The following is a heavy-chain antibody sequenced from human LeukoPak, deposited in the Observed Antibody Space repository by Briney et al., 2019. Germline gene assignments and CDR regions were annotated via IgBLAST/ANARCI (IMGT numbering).Heavy chain of an antibody. CDR3: ARVRIAAVGYYYYGMDV. CDR1: GGTFSSYA. V-gene: IGHV1-69*13. Sequence: ASVKVFCKASGGTFSSYAISWVRQAPGQGLEWMGGIIPIFGTANYAQKFQGRVTITADESTSTAYMELSSLRSEDTAVYYCARVRIAAVGYYYYGMDVWGQGTTVTVSS. D-gene: IGHD6-13*01. CDR2: IIPIFGTA. J-gene: IGHJ6*02.